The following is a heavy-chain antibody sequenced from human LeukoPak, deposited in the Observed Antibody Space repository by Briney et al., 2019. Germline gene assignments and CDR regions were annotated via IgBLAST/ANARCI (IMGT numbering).Heavy chain of an antibody. V-gene: IGHV3-33*08. J-gene: IGHJ3*02. Sequence: GGSLRLSCAASGFTVSSNYMSWVRQAPGKGLEWVAVMWFDGSNKYYADSVKGRFTISRDNSKNTLYLQMNSLRAEDTALYYCAREDIVVSPTASDAFDIWGQGTMVTVSS. CDR1: GFTVSSNY. CDR3: AREDIVVSPTASDAFDI. CDR2: MWFDGSNK. D-gene: IGHD2-2*01.